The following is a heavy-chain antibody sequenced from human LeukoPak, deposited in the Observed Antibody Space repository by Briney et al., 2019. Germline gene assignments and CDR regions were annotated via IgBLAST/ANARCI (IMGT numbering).Heavy chain of an antibody. Sequence: ASVKVSCKASGYTFTSYGISWVRQAPGQGLEWMGWINPNSGGTNYAQKFQGRVTMTRDTSISTAYMELSRLRSDDTAVYYCARPDILTGYSFDCWGQGTLVTVSS. CDR2: INPNSGGT. J-gene: IGHJ4*02. V-gene: IGHV1-2*02. CDR1: GYTFTSYG. D-gene: IGHD3-9*01. CDR3: ARPDILTGYSFDC.